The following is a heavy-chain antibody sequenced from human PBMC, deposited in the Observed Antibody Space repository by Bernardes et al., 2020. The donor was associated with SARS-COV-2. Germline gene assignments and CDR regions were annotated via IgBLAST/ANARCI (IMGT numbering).Heavy chain of an antibody. J-gene: IGHJ4*02. Sequence: ASVKVSCKTSGYTFVDYGISWVRQAPGQGLEWMGWISGYNGNTDYGQKFQDRITMTTDTSTTTVYMELRSLTPDDTAVYFCARNFLSYQLLYLCDSWGQGTLVTVSS. D-gene: IGHD2-2*02. CDR2: ISGYNGNT. CDR3: ARNFLSYQLLYLCDS. CDR1: GYTFVDYG. V-gene: IGHV1-18*01.